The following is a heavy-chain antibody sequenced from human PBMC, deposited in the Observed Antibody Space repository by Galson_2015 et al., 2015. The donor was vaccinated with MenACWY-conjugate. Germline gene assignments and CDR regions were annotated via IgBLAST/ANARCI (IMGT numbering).Heavy chain of an antibody. CDR2: ISGGGA. V-gene: IGHV3-23*01. J-gene: IGHJ6*02. CDR1: EFTFTSAD. D-gene: IGHD6-19*01. CDR3: AKSGGVIKVAGYGYGMDV. Sequence: SLRLSRASSEFTFTSADLNWFRQAPGKGLERHSAISGGGAYYADSGKGGFTISRDNSKSTLYLQMNSLRVEDTAVYYCAKSGGVIKVAGYGYGMDVWGQGTTVTVSS.